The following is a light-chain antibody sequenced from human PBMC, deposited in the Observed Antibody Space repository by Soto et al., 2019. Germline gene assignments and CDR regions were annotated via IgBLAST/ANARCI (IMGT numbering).Light chain of an antibody. CDR3: TSYTRSNTWV. Sequence: QSALTQPASVSGSLGQSITISCTGTNGDIGIYNFVSWFQQHPAKAPKLLIYEVSQRPSGVSDRFSASKSGNTASLNISGLQAEDEAYYYCTSYTRSNTWVFGGGTKLTVL. V-gene: IGLV2-14*01. J-gene: IGLJ3*02. CDR1: NGDIGIYNF. CDR2: EVS.